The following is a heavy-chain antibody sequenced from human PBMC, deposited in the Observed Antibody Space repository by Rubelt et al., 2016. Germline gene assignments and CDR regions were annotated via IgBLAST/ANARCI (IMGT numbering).Heavy chain of an antibody. V-gene: IGHV1-46*03. J-gene: IGHJ4*02. CDR2: INHRGGST. CDR3: ARDLDVRGEIDY. Sequence: QVQLVQSGAEVKKPGASVKVSCKASGYTFTSYYMHWVRQAPGPGLAWMGTINHRGGSTSYAQKFQGLVTMTRDTSTSTVYMELSSLRSEDTAVYYCARDLDVRGEIDYWGQGTLVTVSS. D-gene: IGHD3-16*01. CDR1: GYTFTSYY.